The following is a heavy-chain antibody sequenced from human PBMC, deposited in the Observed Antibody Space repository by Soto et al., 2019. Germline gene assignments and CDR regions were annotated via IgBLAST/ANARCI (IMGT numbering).Heavy chain of an antibody. CDR3: ARDKHDFWSGPRGWFDP. CDR2: IYYSGST. CDR1: GGSIISGDYY. V-gene: IGHV4-30-4*01. J-gene: IGHJ5*02. D-gene: IGHD3-3*01. Sequence: PSETLSLTCTVSGGSIISGDYYFICMRQPPGKGLEWIGYIYYSGSTYYNPSLKSRVTISVDTSKNQFSLKLSSVTAADTAVYYCARDKHDFWSGPRGWFDPWGQGTLVTVSS.